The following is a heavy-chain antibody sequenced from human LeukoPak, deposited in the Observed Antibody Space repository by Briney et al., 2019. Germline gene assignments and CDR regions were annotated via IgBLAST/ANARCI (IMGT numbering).Heavy chain of an antibody. J-gene: IGHJ4*02. CDR3: ARDTRSYDTSGYYYFDY. Sequence: PSQTLSLTCTVSGGSISSGGYYWSWIRLHPGKGLEWIGYIYYSGSTYYNPSLKSRVTISVDTSKNQFSLKLSSVTAADTAVYYCARDTRSYDTSGYYYFDYWGQGALVTVSS. D-gene: IGHD3-22*01. V-gene: IGHV4-31*03. CDR1: GGSISSGGYY. CDR2: IYYSGST.